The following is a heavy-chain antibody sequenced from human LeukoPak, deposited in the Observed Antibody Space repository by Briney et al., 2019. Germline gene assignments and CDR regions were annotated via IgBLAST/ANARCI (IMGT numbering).Heavy chain of an antibody. V-gene: IGHV3-30*03. CDR1: GFTFSNYG. J-gene: IGHJ4*02. Sequence: GRSLRLSCAASGFTFSNYGMHWVRQAPGKGLEWVALISFDESSEYYADSVKGRFSISRDNSKNTLYLQMNNARVDDTAVYYCAREVGYGSPYFDYWGQGTLVTVSS. CDR2: ISFDESSE. D-gene: IGHD5-12*01. CDR3: AREVGYGSPYFDY.